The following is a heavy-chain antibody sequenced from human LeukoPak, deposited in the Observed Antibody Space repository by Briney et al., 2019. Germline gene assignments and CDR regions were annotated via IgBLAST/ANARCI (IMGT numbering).Heavy chain of an antibody. CDR1: GGSISSYY. J-gene: IGHJ4*02. Sequence: SETLSLTCTVSGGSISSYYWSWIRQPPGKGLEWIGYIYYSGSTNYNPSLKSRVTISVDTSKNQFSLKLSSVTAADTAVYYCARKGRGLNFDYWGQGTLVTVSS. D-gene: IGHD5-12*01. CDR3: ARKGRGLNFDY. CDR2: IYYSGST. V-gene: IGHV4-59*01.